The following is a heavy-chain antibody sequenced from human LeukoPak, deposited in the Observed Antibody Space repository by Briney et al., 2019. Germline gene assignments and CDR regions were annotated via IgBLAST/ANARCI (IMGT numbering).Heavy chain of an antibody. J-gene: IGHJ4*02. D-gene: IGHD5-12*01. CDR1: GFTFDNYA. V-gene: IGHV3-64*01. Sequence: PGGSLRLACAASGFTFDNYAMHWVRQAPGKGLEHVSTVNSNGVNTYYANSVKGRFTISRDNSKNMLYLQMGSLRAEDMAVYYCAKVGGGGYFDYWGQGTLVTVSS. CDR3: AKVGGGGYFDY. CDR2: VNSNGVNT.